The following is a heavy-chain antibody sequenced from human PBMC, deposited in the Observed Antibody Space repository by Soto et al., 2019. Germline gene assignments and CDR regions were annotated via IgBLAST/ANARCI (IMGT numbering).Heavy chain of an antibody. D-gene: IGHD3-10*01. V-gene: IGHV3-7*01. Sequence: PGGSLRLSCAASGFTFSTFWMDWVRQAPGKGLEWVAKIKEDGSEKYYADSVEGRFIISRDNARNSVYLQMNSLRAEDTALYYCARDPSFGAFDIWGQGTMVTVSS. CDR1: GFTFSTFW. J-gene: IGHJ3*02. CDR2: IKEDGSEK. CDR3: ARDPSFGAFDI.